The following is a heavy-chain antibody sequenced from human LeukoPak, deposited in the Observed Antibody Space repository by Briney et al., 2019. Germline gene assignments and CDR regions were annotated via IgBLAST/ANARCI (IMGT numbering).Heavy chain of an antibody. CDR1: GFTFSSSW. J-gene: IGHJ4*02. Sequence: GGPLRLSCAASGFTFSSSWMSWVRQAPGKGLEWVANINEDGSAKYYVDSVKGRFTISRDNAKRSLDLQVNSLRAEDTAVYYCTRSRRDGNDYWGQGTLVTVSS. CDR2: INEDGSAK. CDR3: TRSRRDGNDY. V-gene: IGHV3-7*01. D-gene: IGHD5-24*01.